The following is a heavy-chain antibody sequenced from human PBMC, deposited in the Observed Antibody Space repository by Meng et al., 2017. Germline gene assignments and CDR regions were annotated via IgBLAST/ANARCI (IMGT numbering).Heavy chain of an antibody. CDR1: GYTFSTNV. V-gene: IGHV7-4-1*02. CDR3: ARAHSSGWYSFFDY. CDR2: INTKTGKP. Sequence: QVRLVQSDAEVKKPGASVKVSCKASGYTFSTNVMNWVRQAPGQGLEWMGWINTKTGKPTYAQGFTGRLAFSLDTSASTAFLQINSLKAEDTAVYYCARAHSSGWYSFFDYWGQGTLVTVSS. J-gene: IGHJ4*02. D-gene: IGHD6-19*01.